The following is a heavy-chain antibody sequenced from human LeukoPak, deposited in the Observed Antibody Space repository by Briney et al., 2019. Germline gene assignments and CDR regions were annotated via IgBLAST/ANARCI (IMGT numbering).Heavy chain of an antibody. V-gene: IGHV1-2*02. J-gene: IGHJ5*02. Sequence: GASVKVSCKASGYTFTGYYMHWVRQAPGQGLGWMGWINPNSGGTNYAQKFQGRVTMTRDTSISTAYMELSRLRSDDTAVYYCARDLIPGYYDSSGWFDPWGQGTLVTVSS. CDR1: GYTFTGYY. CDR3: ARDLIPGYYDSSGWFDP. D-gene: IGHD3-22*01. CDR2: INPNSGGT.